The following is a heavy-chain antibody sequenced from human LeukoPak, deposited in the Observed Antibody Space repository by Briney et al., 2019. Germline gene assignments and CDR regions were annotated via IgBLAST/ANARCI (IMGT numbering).Heavy chain of an antibody. CDR2: MNPNSGNT. V-gene: IGHV1-8*01. CDR1: GYTFTSYD. J-gene: IGHJ3*02. Sequence: ASVKVSCKASGYTFTSYDINWVRQATGQGLEWMGWMNPNSGNTGYAQKFQGRVTMTRNTSISTAYMELSSLRSEDTAVYYCAREVIAAAGTHDAFDIWGQGTMVTVSS. D-gene: IGHD6-13*01. CDR3: AREVIAAAGTHDAFDI.